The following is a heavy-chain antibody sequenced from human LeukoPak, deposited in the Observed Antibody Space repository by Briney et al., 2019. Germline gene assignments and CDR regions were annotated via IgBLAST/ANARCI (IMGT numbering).Heavy chain of an antibody. V-gene: IGHV4-34*01. D-gene: IGHD3-10*01. Sequence: SETLSLTCAVYGGSFSGYYWSWIRQPPGKGLEWIGEINHSGSTNYNPSLKSRVTISVDTSKNQFSLKLSSVSAADRAVYYCARGWNYYGSGSYYKRSYNWFDPWGQGTLVTVSS. CDR2: INHSGST. J-gene: IGHJ5*02. CDR3: ARGWNYYGSGSYYKRSYNWFDP. CDR1: GGSFSGYY.